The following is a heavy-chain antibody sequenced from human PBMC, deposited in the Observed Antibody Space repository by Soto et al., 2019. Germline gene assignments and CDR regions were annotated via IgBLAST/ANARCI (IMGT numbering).Heavy chain of an antibody. CDR2: TWNDGTNK. CDR3: ARDLDFYGDSCFDY. V-gene: IGHV3-33*01. D-gene: IGHD4-17*01. J-gene: IGHJ4*02. CDR1: GFTFSSYG. Sequence: QVHLVESGAGVVQPGRSLRLSCAASGFTFSSYGMHWVRQAPGKGLEWVALTWNDGTNKYYADSVKGRFTISRDNSKNTLYLQMNSLRVEDTAVYYCARDLDFYGDSCFDYWGQGTLVTVSS.